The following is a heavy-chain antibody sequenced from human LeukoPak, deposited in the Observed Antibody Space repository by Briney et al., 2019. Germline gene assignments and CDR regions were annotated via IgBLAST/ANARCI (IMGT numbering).Heavy chain of an antibody. V-gene: IGHV4-39*07. D-gene: IGHD3-3*01. CDR1: GGSISSSSYY. Sequence: PSETLSLTCTVSGGSISSSSYYWGWIRQPPGKGLEWIGSIYYSGSTYYNPSLKSRVTISVYTSKNQFSLKLSSVTAADTAVYYCAREAELRFLEWLLYWFDPWGQGTLVTVSS. CDR2: IYYSGST. CDR3: AREAELRFLEWLLYWFDP. J-gene: IGHJ5*02.